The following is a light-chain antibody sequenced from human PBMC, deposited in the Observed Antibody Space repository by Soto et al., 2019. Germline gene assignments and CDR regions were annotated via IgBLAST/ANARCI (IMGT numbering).Light chain of an antibody. J-gene: IGKJ5*01. CDR3: PQAASFPIT. CDR1: QGVSTW. Sequence: DIQMTQSTSSVFASVGDRVSITCRESQGVSTWLAWYTQQPGKPPNLRIYTASSLQSGVPSRFSDSWSGTDFTRTINGLQPEDLATYYCPQAASFPITFGQGTRLEIK. V-gene: IGKV1-12*01. CDR2: TAS.